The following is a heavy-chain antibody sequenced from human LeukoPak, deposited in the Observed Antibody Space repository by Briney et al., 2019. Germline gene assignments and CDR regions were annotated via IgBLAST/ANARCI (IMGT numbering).Heavy chain of an antibody. V-gene: IGHV4-34*01. Sequence: SETLSLTCAVYGGSFSGYYWSWIRQPPGKGLEWIGEINHSRGTNYKPSLKSRVTMSLDTSKNQLSLTLSSVTAADTALYYCARGQGGDAFDIWGQGTMVTVSS. J-gene: IGHJ3*02. D-gene: IGHD1-26*01. CDR3: ARGQGGDAFDI. CDR2: INHSRGT. CDR1: GGSFSGYY.